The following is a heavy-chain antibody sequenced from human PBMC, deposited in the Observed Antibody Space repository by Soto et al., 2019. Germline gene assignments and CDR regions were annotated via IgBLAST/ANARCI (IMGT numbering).Heavy chain of an antibody. J-gene: IGHJ4*02. Sequence: SETLSLTCAVYGGSFSGYYWRWIRHPPGKGLELIGEINHSGSTNYNPTLRSRVTISVDRSKNQFSLKLSSVTAADTAVYYCARGFSAGKGSPPDFWGQGSLVTVSS. CDR2: INHSGST. CDR1: GGSFSGYY. D-gene: IGHD6-13*01. V-gene: IGHV4-34*01. CDR3: ARGFSAGKGSPPDF.